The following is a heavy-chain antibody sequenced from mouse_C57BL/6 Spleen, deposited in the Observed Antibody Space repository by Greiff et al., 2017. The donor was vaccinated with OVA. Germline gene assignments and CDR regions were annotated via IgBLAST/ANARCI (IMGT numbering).Heavy chain of an antibody. CDR2: IDPSDSET. Sequence: QVQLKQPGAELVRPGSSVKLSCKASGYTFTSYWMHWVKQRPIQGLEWIGNIDPSDSETHYNQKFKDKATLTVDKSSSTAYMQLSSLTSEDSAVYYCARSHGSSYFFAYWGQGTLVTVSA. CDR1: GYTFTSYW. D-gene: IGHD1-1*01. CDR3: ARSHGSSYFFAY. V-gene: IGHV1-52*01. J-gene: IGHJ3*01.